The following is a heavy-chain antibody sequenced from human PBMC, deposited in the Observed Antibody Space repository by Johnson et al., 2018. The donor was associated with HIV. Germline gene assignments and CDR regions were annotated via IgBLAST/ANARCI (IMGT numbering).Heavy chain of an antibody. J-gene: IGHJ3*02. Sequence: QMQLVESGGGVVQPGRSLRLSCAASGFTFSSYGMHWVRQAPGKGLEWVAVISNDGRNKDYADSVKGRFTISRDNSKNTLYLQMNSLRAEDTALYYCATFGGGSFHAFDIWGQGTMVTVSS. CDR3: ATFGGGSFHAFDI. D-gene: IGHD1-26*01. CDR1: GFTFSSYG. V-gene: IGHV3-30*03. CDR2: ISNDGRNK.